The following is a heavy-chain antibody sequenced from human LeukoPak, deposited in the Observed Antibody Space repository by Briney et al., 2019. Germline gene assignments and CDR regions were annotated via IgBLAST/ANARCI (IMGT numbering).Heavy chain of an antibody. J-gene: IGHJ4*02. CDR1: GYTFTGYF. D-gene: IGHD5-18*01. V-gene: IGHV1-2*02. CDR3: ARAPPRDTFDS. Sequence: ASVKVSCKSSGYTFTGYFIHWVRQAPGQGLEWMGWINPDSGGTNYAQKFQGRVTMTRDTSIDTAYMDLSRLTSHDTAVYYCARAPPRDTFDSWGQGTLVTVSS. CDR2: INPDSGGT.